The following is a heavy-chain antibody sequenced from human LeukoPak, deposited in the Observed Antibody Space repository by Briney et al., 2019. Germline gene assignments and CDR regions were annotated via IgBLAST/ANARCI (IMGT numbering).Heavy chain of an antibody. V-gene: IGHV4-4*02. CDR3: AGNGYSSGWPYFDY. Sequence: PSETLSLTCAVSGGSISSSNWWSWVRQPPGKGLEWIGEIYHSGSTNYNPSLKSRVTISVDKSKNQFPLKLSSVTAADTAVYYCAGNGYSSGWPYFDYWGQGTLVTVSS. J-gene: IGHJ4*02. CDR2: IYHSGST. CDR1: GGSISSSNW. D-gene: IGHD6-19*01.